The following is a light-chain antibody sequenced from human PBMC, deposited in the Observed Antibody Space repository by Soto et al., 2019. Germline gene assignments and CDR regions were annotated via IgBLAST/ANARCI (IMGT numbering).Light chain of an antibody. V-gene: IGKV3-20*01. J-gene: IGKJ1*01. CDR3: QQYGSLSWT. Sequence: DIFLTQSPGTLSLSPGQRATLSCRASQSVSSNYLAWYQQRPGQAPRLLIYGASTRATGIPDRFSGSGSGTDFTLTISRLEPEDFAVYYCQQYGSLSWTFGQGTKVDIK. CDR1: QSVSSNY. CDR2: GAS.